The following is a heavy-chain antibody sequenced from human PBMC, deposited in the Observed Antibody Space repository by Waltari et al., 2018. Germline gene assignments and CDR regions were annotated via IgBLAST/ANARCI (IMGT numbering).Heavy chain of an antibody. V-gene: IGHV3-23*04. CDR3: AKVESGRYYDY. CDR1: GFTLTSYA. Sequence: EVQLVESGGGLVQPGGSLRLSCVASGFTLTSYAMSWVRQAPGKGLAWVSSISGVGSGTYYAESGRGRFTISRDNSKSTLDLQMNNLRAEDTAVYYCAKVESGRYYDYWGQGTLVTVSS. D-gene: IGHD6-25*01. J-gene: IGHJ4*02. CDR2: ISGVGSGT.